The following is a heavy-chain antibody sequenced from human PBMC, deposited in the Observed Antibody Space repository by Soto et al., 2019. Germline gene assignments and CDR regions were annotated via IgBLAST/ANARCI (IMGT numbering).Heavy chain of an antibody. CDR2: IIPIFGTA. Sequence: ASVKVSCKASGGTFSSYAISWVRQAPGQGLEWMGGIIPIFGTANYAQKFQGRVTITADESTSTAYMELSSLRSEDTAVYYCARREVLGDNDILTGRWFDPWGQGTLVTV. D-gene: IGHD3-9*01. V-gene: IGHV1-69*13. CDR3: ARREVLGDNDILTGRWFDP. CDR1: GGTFSSYA. J-gene: IGHJ5*02.